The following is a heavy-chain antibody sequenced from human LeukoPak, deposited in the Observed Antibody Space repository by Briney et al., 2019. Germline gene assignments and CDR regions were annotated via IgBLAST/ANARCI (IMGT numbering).Heavy chain of an antibody. J-gene: IGHJ4*02. CDR3: ARARFLEWHFDY. D-gene: IGHD3-3*01. CDR2: INHSGST. V-gene: IGHV4-34*01. Sequence: SETLSLTCAVYGGSFSGYYWSWIRQPPGKGLEWIGEINHSGSTNYNPSLKSRVNISVDTSKNQFSLRLSSVTAADTAVYYCARARFLEWHFDYWGQGALVTVSS. CDR1: GGSFSGYY.